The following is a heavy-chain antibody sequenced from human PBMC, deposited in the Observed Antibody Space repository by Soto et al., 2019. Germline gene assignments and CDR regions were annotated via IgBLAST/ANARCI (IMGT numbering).Heavy chain of an antibody. CDR3: ARHVKGYCSSTSCHTDY. CDR1: GGSISSGTYY. J-gene: IGHJ4*02. D-gene: IGHD2-2*01. V-gene: IGHV4-39*01. CDR2: IYYSGST. Sequence: QLQLQESGPGLVKPSETLSLTCTVSGGSISSGTYYWGWIRQPPGKGLEWIGSIYYSGSTYYNPSLKRRVTRSVDTSTTQFSLRLSSVTATDTAVYFCARHVKGYCSSTSCHTDYWGQGTLVTVSS.